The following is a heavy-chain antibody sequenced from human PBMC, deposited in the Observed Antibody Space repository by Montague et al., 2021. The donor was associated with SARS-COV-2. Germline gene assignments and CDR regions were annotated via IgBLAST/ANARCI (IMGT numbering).Heavy chain of an antibody. V-gene: IGHV4-59*01. CDR1: GASITTNF. J-gene: IGHJ3*02. D-gene: IGHD3-10*01. CDR3: ARDTFYYGSETNYVDTFDM. CDR2: AYYTGRS. Sequence: SETLSLTCTVSGASITTNFWNWVRQPPGKGLEWVGYAYYTGRSNSSPSLQSRVFISVDTSKNQVSLKLHSVTAADTAIYYCARDTFYYGSETNYVDTFDMWGRGTMVTVSS.